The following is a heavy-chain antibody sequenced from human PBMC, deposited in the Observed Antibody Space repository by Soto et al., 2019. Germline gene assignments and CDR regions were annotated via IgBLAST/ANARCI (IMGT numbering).Heavy chain of an antibody. CDR1: GGSFSGYY. J-gene: IGHJ4*02. D-gene: IGHD2-2*01. CDR3: ARGSLGYCSSTSCAPYYFDY. V-gene: IGHV4-34*01. Sequence: SETLSLTCAVYGGSFSGYYWSWIRQPPGKGLEWIGEINHSGSTNYNPSLKSRVTISVDTSKNQFSLKLSSVTAADTAVYYCARGSLGYCSSTSCAPYYFDYWGQGTLVTVSS. CDR2: INHSGST.